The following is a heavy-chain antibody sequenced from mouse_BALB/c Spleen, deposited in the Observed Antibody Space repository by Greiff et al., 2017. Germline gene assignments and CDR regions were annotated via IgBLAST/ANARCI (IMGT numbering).Heavy chain of an antibody. J-gene: IGHJ4*01. D-gene: IGHD2-1*01. Sequence: VQLQQSGSDLGSPGSSVKLSCTDFDSAVFPIAYLSWVRQRPGHGFEWIGDILPSIGRTIYGEMFEEKATLNADTVSNTAYLELNSLTSEDAAIYYCARSRNTYYAMDYWGQGTSVTVSS. V-gene: IGHV15-2*02. CDR1: DSAVFPIAY. CDR2: ILPSIGRT. CDR3: ARSRNTYYAMDY.